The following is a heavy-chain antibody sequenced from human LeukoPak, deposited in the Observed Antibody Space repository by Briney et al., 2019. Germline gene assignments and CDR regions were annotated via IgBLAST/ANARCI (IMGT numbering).Heavy chain of an antibody. J-gene: IGHJ4*02. V-gene: IGHV3-7*01. CDR1: GFTFWSYW. D-gene: IGHD4-17*01. CDR2: IKQDGSQR. Sequence: GGSLRLSSAASGFTFWSYWMSWGRQDSGKGQGWVANIKQDGSQRYYVDSVKGRFTISRDNAKNSLYLQMISLRVEDTALYYCARDRTVTTFDSWGQGTLVTVSS. CDR3: ARDRTVTTFDS.